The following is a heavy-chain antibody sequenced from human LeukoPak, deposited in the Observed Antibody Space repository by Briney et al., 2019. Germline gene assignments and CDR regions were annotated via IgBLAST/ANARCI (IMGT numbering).Heavy chain of an antibody. D-gene: IGHD5-12*01. V-gene: IGHV4-38-2*02. J-gene: IGHJ4*02. CDR1: GGSISSHYY. CDR3: VRVYSGYDLDSDY. Sequence: PSETLSLTCTVSGGSISSHYYWGWIRQPPGKGLEWIGSIYHSGSTYYNPSLKSRVTISVDTSKNQFSLKVSSVTAADTAVYYCVRVYSGYDLDSDYWGQGTLVTVSS. CDR2: IYHSGST.